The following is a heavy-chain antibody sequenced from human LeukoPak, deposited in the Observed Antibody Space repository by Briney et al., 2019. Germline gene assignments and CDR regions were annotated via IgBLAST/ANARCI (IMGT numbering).Heavy chain of an antibody. CDR1: GGSFSGYY. Sequence: PSETLSLTCAVYGGSFSGYYWSWIRQPPGKGLEWIGSFYYSGSTYYNPSLKSRVTISVDTSKSQFSLKLSSVTAADTAVYYCARKQWVMYYFDSWGQGTLVTVFS. V-gene: IGHV4-34*01. D-gene: IGHD6-19*01. J-gene: IGHJ4*02. CDR3: ARKQWVMYYFDS. CDR2: FYYSGST.